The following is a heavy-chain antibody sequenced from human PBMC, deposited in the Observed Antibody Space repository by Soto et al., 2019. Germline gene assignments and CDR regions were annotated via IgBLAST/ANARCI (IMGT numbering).Heavy chain of an antibody. Sequence: PSETLSLTCTVSGGSIGTYYWSWIRQPPGKGLEWIGYIYYSGNTNYNPSLKRRVSISVDTSKNQFSLKLSSVTAADSAVYYCARTSPRGSGTWFDPWGQGTLVTVSS. D-gene: IGHD3-10*01. CDR2: IYYSGNT. CDR3: ARTSPRGSGTWFDP. CDR1: GGSIGTYY. V-gene: IGHV4-59*08. J-gene: IGHJ5*02.